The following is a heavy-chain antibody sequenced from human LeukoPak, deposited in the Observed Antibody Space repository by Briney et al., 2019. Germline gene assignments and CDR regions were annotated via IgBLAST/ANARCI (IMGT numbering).Heavy chain of an antibody. CDR2: IGASGGYT. V-gene: IGHV3-23*01. J-gene: IGHJ4*02. CDR1: GFTFSSSA. Sequence: TGGSLRLSCAASGFTFSSSAMSWVRQAPGKGLEWVSTIGASGGYTYYADSVKGRFTISRDNSKNTLYLQMNSLRAEDTAIYFCAKGYFDTSGNSLFDYWGQGTQVTVSS. D-gene: IGHD3-22*01. CDR3: AKGYFDTSGNSLFDY.